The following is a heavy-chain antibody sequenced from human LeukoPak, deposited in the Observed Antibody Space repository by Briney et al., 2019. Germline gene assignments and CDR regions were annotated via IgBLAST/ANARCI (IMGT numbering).Heavy chain of an antibody. J-gene: IGHJ5*02. CDR2: IYYSGST. CDR1: GGSIRSYY. Sequence: PSETLSLTCTVPGGSIRSYYWSWIRQPPGKGLEWIGYIYYSGSTNYNPSLKSRVTISVDTSKYQFSLKLSSVTAADTAVYYCARETAAAGRANWFDPWGQGTLVTVSS. V-gene: IGHV4-59*01. CDR3: ARETAAAGRANWFDP. D-gene: IGHD6-13*01.